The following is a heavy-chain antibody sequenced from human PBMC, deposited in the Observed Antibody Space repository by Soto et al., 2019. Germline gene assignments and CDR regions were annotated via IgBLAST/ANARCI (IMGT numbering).Heavy chain of an antibody. Sequence: EVQLVESGGGLVKPGGSLRLSCTVSGFIVSSAWMNWVRQAPGKGLEWVGRIKSKIDGGSTDYAAPVQGRFTISLEDSKNMQYLQMESLRTEDAAVSYCNSAPRRALSEEPARSWGQGTLVTVSP. CDR1: GFIVSSAW. CDR3: NSAPRRALSEEPARS. J-gene: IGHJ5*02. D-gene: IGHD2-15*01. CDR2: IKSKIDGGST. V-gene: IGHV3-15*07.